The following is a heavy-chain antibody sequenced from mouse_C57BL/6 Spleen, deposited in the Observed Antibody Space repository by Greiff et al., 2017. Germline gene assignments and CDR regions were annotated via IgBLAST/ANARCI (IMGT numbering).Heavy chain of an antibody. J-gene: IGHJ3*01. V-gene: IGHV1-15*01. CDR2: IDPETGGT. Sequence: VKVVESGAELVRPGASVTLSCKASGYTFTDYEMHWVKQTPVHGLEWIGAIDPETGGTAYNQKFKGKAILTADKSSSTAYMELRSLTSEDSAVYYCTRGGIYYDYLAWFAYWGQGTLVTVSA. CDR1: GYTFTDYE. CDR3: TRGGIYYDYLAWFAY. D-gene: IGHD2-4*01.